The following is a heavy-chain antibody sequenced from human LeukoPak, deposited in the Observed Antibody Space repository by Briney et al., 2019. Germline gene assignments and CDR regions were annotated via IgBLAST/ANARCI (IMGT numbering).Heavy chain of an antibody. D-gene: IGHD5-12*01. CDR3: AKTLQDPGYGVFDY. J-gene: IGHJ4*02. Sequence: GGSLRLSCAASGFTFGSYGMHWVRQAPGKGLEWVAVISYDGSNKYYADSVKGRFTISRDNSKNTLYLQMNSLRAEDTAVYNCAKTLQDPGYGVFDYWGQGTLVTVSS. CDR1: GFTFGSYG. V-gene: IGHV3-30*18. CDR2: ISYDGSNK.